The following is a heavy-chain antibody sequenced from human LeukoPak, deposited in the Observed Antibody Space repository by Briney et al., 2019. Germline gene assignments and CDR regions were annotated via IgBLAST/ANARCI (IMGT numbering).Heavy chain of an antibody. CDR1: GFTFTASA. V-gene: IGHV1-58*01. J-gene: IGHJ3*02. CDR3: AAVPNANAWYWDDAFDI. D-gene: IGHD2-8*02. CDR2: IVVGSGNT. Sequence: SVKVSCKASGFTFTASAVQWVRQARGQRLEWIGRIVVGSGNTDHAQKFQGRLTITRDISTSTAYMELSSLTSDDTAVYYCAAVPNANAWYWDDAFDIWGQGTMVTVSS.